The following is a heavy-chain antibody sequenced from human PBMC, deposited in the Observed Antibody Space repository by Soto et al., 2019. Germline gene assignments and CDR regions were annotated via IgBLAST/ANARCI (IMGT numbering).Heavy chain of an antibody. V-gene: IGHV4-30-4*01. D-gene: IGHD2-21*01. CDR2: SYYTGST. J-gene: IGHJ6*02. Sequence: SETLSLTCTVSGGSVSGVGYCWSWIRQSPGKGLEWTGYSYYTGSTHLKPSLKSRLTMAVDTSKNEFSLKLTSVSAADTAVDFWARDERKCIFSGFDPWGQGTTVTVSS. CDR1: GGSVSGVGYC. CDR3: ARDERKCIFSGFDP.